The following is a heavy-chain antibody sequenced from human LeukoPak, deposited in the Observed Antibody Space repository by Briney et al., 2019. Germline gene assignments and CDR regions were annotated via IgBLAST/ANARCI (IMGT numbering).Heavy chain of an antibody. CDR3: TRGGYSGSSYRFS. Sequence: GGSLRLSCAASGRRFSSDWQHWVRQAPGKGPELLSRISKDGSDGVYADSAKGRFTASRDNAKNNVYVQVNNVRHEDTAVYFCTRGGYSGSSYRFSWGQGTLVTVAS. J-gene: IGHJ4*02. V-gene: IGHV3-74*01. CDR2: ISKDGSDG. CDR1: GRRFSSDW. D-gene: IGHD6-25*01.